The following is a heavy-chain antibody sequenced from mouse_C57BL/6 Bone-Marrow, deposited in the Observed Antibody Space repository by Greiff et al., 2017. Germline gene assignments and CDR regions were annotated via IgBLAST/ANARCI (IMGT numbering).Heavy chain of an antibody. CDR2: ISSGGSYT. D-gene: IGHD1-1*01. Sequence: EVQGVESGGDLVKPGGSLKLSCAASGFTFSSYGMSWVRQTPDKRLEWVATISSGGSYTYYPDSVKGRFTISRDNAKNTLYLQMSSLKSEYTAMYYCARPPYYYGRAWFAYWGQGTLVTVSA. J-gene: IGHJ3*01. CDR3: ARPPYYYGRAWFAY. CDR1: GFTFSSYG. V-gene: IGHV5-6*01.